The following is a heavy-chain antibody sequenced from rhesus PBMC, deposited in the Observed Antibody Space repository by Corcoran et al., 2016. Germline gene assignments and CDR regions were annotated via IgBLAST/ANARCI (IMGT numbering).Heavy chain of an antibody. J-gene: IGHJ6*01. D-gene: IGHD3-3*01. CDR2: INGNSGIT. V-gene: IGHV4-80*01. CDR3: ARVARYNIWTGSFMDS. CDR1: GASISSNW. Sequence: QVQLQESGPGLVKPSETLSLTCTVSGASISSNWLSWIRQPPGKGLAWIGEINGNSGITNYNPSLKSRVTISKDASKNQFSLKLSSVTAADTAVYYCARVARYNIWTGSFMDSWGQGVVVTVSS.